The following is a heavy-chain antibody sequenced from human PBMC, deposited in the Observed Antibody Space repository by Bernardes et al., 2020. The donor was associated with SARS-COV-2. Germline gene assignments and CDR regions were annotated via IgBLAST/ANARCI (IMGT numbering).Heavy chain of an antibody. CDR2: ISAYNGTT. Sequence: AAVKVSCKASGYTFTTYGISWVRQAPGQGLEWVGWISAYNGTTTYAQKLQGRVTMTTDTSTSTAYMELRSLRSDDTAVYFCARAVIAYYYDSRGRMDVWGQGTTVT. D-gene: IGHD3-22*01. V-gene: IGHV1-18*04. J-gene: IGHJ6*02. CDR3: ARAVIAYYYDSRGRMDV. CDR1: GYTFTTYG.